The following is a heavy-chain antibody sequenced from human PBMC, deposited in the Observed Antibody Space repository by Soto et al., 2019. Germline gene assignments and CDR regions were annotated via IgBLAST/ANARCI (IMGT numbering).Heavy chain of an antibody. CDR1: GGSISSGGYS. V-gene: IGHV4-30-2*01. D-gene: IGHD6-19*01. J-gene: IGHJ4*02. Sequence: SETLSLTCAVSGGSISSGGYSWSWIRQPPGKGLERIGYINHSGSASYNPSLKSRVTISVHTSNSQFSLELSSVTAADTAVYYCARGLITGSHYSGGWYYFDSWGQGTQVTVSS. CDR3: ARGLITGSHYSGGWYYFDS. CDR2: INHSGSA.